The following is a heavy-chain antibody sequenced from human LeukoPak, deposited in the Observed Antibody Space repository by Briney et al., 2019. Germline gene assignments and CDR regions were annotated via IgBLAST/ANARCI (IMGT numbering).Heavy chain of an antibody. D-gene: IGHD2-2*01. J-gene: IGHJ4*02. CDR1: GGSISSGGYY. CDR3: AREYCSSTSCRAFDY. V-gene: IGHV4-30-2*01. CDR2: IYHSGST. Sequence: PSETLSLTCTVSGGSISSGGYYWSWIRQPPGKGLEWIGYIYHSGSTYYNPSLKSRVTISVDRSKNQFSLKLSSVTAADTAVYYCAREYCSSTSCRAFDYWGQGTLVTVSS.